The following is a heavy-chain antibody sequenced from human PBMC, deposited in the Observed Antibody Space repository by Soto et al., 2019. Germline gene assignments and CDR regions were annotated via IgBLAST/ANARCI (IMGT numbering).Heavy chain of an antibody. V-gene: IGHV4-4*02. J-gene: IGHJ4*02. CDR2: IYHSGST. Sequence: WWSWVRQPPGKGLEWIGEIYHSGSTNYNPSLKSRVTISVDKSKNQFSLKLSSVTAADTAVYYCARDRYGYSYGTYTYFDYWGQGTLVTVSS. CDR3: ARDRYGYSYGTYTYFDY. D-gene: IGHD5-18*01. CDR1: W.